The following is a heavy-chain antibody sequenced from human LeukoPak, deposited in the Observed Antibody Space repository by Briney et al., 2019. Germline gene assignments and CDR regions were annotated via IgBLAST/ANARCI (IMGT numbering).Heavy chain of an antibody. CDR1: GFTFSSYA. CDR3: AKTFIAVDNPIDY. J-gene: IGHJ4*02. D-gene: IGHD6-19*01. CDR2: ISGGGTST. V-gene: IGHV3-23*01. Sequence: GGSLRLSCAASGFTFSSYAMSWVRQAPGKRLEWVSVISGGGTSTYYADSVKGRFTISKDNSRNTLYLQMNSLRAEDTAVYYCAKTFIAVDNPIDYWGQGTLVTVSS.